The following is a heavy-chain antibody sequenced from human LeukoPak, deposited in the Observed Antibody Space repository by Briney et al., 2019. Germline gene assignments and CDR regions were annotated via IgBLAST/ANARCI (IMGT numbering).Heavy chain of an antibody. CDR1: GGSISSSSYC. Sequence: SETLSLTCTVSGGSISSSSYCWGWIRQPPGKGLEWIGSIYYSGSTYYNPSLKSRVTISVDTSKNQFSLKLSSVTAADTAVYYCARPLYGSGDTWFDPWGQGTLVTVSS. CDR3: ARPLYGSGDTWFDP. CDR2: IYYSGST. J-gene: IGHJ5*02. V-gene: IGHV4-39*01. D-gene: IGHD3-10*01.